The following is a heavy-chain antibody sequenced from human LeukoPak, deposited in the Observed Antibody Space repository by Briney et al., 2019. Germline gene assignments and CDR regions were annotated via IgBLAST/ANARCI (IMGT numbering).Heavy chain of an antibody. CDR3: ARYCSSTSCYEEIFDY. Sequence: ASVKVSCKASGYSFTNYYMHWVRQAPGQGLEWMGVINPSGGSTSYAQKFQGRVTMTRDTFTSTVYMELSSLRSEDTAVYYCARYCSSTSCYEEIFDYWGQGTLVTASS. J-gene: IGHJ4*02. V-gene: IGHV1-46*01. D-gene: IGHD2-2*01. CDR2: INPSGGST. CDR1: GYSFTNYY.